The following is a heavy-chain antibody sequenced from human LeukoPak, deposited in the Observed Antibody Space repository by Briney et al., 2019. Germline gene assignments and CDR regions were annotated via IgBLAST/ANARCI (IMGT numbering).Heavy chain of an antibody. CDR1: GFTFSSYA. V-gene: IGHV3-30*14. D-gene: IGHD4-11*01. J-gene: IGHJ4*02. CDR2: ISYDGSNK. Sequence: GGSLRISCAASGFTFSSYAMHWVRQAPGKGLEWVAVISYDGSNKYYADSVKGRFTISRDNSKNTLYLQMNSLRAEDTAVYYCARDTRYSNPHWGQGTLVTVSS. CDR3: ARDTRYSNPH.